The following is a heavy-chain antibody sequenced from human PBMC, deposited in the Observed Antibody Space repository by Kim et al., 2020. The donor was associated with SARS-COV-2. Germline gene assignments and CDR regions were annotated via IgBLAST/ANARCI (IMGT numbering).Heavy chain of an antibody. V-gene: IGHV4-39*06. CDR3: ARDLWFGESFDY. J-gene: IGHJ4*02. Sequence: YHHPSLTRRVTISVDTSKNQFALKLSSVPAADTAVYYCARDLWFGESFDYWGQGTLVTVSS. D-gene: IGHD3-10*01.